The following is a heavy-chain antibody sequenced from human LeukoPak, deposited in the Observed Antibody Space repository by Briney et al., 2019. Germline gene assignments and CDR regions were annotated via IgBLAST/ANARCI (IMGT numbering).Heavy chain of an antibody. CDR3: ARGTITTVTDS. J-gene: IGHJ4*02. D-gene: IGHD4-17*01. CDR2: IYHSGST. V-gene: IGHV4-4*02. Sequence: GSLRLSCAASGFTFSSYSMNWVRQPPGKGLEWIGEIYHSGSTNYNPSLKSRVTISVDKSKNQFSLKLSSVTAADTAVYYCARGTITTVTDSWGPGTLVTVSS. CDR1: GFTFSSYSM.